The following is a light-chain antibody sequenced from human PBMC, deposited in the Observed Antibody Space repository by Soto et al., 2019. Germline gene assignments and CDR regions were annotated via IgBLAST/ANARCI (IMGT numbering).Light chain of an antibody. Sequence: DVHLTQSPSTLSASVGDRVTITCRASQTHIAYLAWYQQKLGTAPKLLIYDTSSLETGVPSRFSGSRSATHFTLTISRLQPDDFATYYCQYYSDYSWTFGQGTKVDLK. CDR1: QTHIAY. V-gene: IGKV1-5*01. CDR3: QYYSDYSWT. CDR2: DTS. J-gene: IGKJ1*01.